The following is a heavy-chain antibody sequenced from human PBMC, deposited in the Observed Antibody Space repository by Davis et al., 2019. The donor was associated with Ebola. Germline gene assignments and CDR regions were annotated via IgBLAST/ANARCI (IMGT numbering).Heavy chain of an antibody. V-gene: IGHV1-3*01. CDR3: ARDHGDYGSYFDY. D-gene: IGHD4-17*01. CDR1: GYIFTSYA. Sequence: ASVKVSCKASGYIFTSYAMPWVRQAPGQSPEWMGWINAGTGNTKVSQKFQGRVSITGDTSASTAYMEVTSLRSEDTAVYYCARDHGDYGSYFDYWGQGTLVTVSS. CDR2: INAGTGNT. J-gene: IGHJ4*02.